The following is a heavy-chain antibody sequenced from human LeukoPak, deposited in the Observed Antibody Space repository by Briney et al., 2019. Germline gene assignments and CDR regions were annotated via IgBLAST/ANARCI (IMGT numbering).Heavy chain of an antibody. J-gene: IGHJ6*02. CDR2: ISSSSSYI. V-gene: IGHV3-21*01. Sequence: PGGSLRLSCAASGFTFSSYSMNWVRQAPGKGLEWVSSISSSSSYIYYADSVKGRFTISRDNAKNSLYLQMNSLRAEDTAVYYCARDKYRSVPDGWDYYYGMDVWGQGTTVTVSS. CDR1: GFTFSSYS. D-gene: IGHD3-3*01. CDR3: ARDKYRSVPDGWDYYYGMDV.